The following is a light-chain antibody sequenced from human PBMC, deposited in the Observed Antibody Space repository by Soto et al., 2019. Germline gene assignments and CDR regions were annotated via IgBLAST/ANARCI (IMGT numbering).Light chain of an antibody. V-gene: IGKV3-20*01. Sequence: EIVLTQSPDTLSLSPGERATLSCRASQSVRSNYLAWYQQKPGQAPRFLLYDPSSRATGIPDRFSGSGSGTDFTLTISRLEPEDIAVYYCQQYGSSPLTFGGGTKVEIK. CDR3: QQYGSSPLT. CDR2: DPS. J-gene: IGKJ4*01. CDR1: QSVRSNY.